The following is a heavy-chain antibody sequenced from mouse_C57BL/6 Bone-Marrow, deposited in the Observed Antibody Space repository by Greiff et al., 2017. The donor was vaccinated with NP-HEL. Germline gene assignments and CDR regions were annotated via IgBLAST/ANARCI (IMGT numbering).Heavy chain of an antibody. V-gene: IGHV5-4*01. Sequence: EVQVVESGGGLVKPGGSLKLSCAASGFTFSSYAMSWVRQTPEKRLEWVATISDGGSYTYYPDNVKGRFTISRDNAKNNLYLQMSHLKSEDTAMYYCARGYYGSSRFDYWGQGTTLTVSS. CDR3: ARGYYGSSRFDY. J-gene: IGHJ2*01. D-gene: IGHD1-1*01. CDR2: ISDGGSYT. CDR1: GFTFSSYA.